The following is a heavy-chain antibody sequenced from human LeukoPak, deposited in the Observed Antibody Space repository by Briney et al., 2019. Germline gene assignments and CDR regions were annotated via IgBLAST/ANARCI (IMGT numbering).Heavy chain of an antibody. CDR3: ASCSGGSCYSGRIDY. Sequence: GGSLRLSRAASGFTFGSYSMNWVRQAPGKGLEWVSSISSSSSYIYYADSVKGRFTISRDNAKNSLYLQMNSLRAEDTAVYYCASCSGGSCYSGRIDYWGQGTLVTVSS. CDR2: ISSSSSYI. J-gene: IGHJ4*02. D-gene: IGHD2-15*01. V-gene: IGHV3-21*01. CDR1: GFTFGSYS.